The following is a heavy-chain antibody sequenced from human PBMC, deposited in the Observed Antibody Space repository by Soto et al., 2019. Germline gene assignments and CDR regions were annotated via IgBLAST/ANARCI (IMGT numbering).Heavy chain of an antibody. CDR2: INHSGST. Sequence: PSETLCHTCAVLGGSCIGYYWTWIRQPPGTGLEWIGEINHSGSTNYNPSLKSRVTISVDTSKNQFSLKLTSVTAADTAVYYCARDKITGLFDYWGQGTLVTVSS. V-gene: IGHV4-34*01. CDR1: GGSCIGYY. J-gene: IGHJ4*02. D-gene: IGHD2-8*02. CDR3: ARDKITGLFDY.